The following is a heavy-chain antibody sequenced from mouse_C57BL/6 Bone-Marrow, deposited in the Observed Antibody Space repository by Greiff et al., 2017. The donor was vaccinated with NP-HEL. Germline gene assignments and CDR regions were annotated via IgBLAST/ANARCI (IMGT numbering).Heavy chain of an antibody. Sequence: EVKLVESGEGLVKPGGSLKLSCAASGFTFSSYAMSWVRQTPEKRLEWVAYISSGGDYIYYADTVKGRFNIPRDNARNTLYLQMSSLKSEDTAMYYCTRERGYYGSSFDYWGQGTTLTVSS. CDR1: GFTFSSYA. CDR3: TRERGYYGSSFDY. CDR2: ISSGGDYI. J-gene: IGHJ2*01. V-gene: IGHV5-9-1*02. D-gene: IGHD1-1*01.